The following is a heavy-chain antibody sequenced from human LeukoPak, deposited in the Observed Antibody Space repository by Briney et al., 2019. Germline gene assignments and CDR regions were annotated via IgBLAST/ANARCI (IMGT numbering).Heavy chain of an antibody. Sequence: PGGSLRLSCAASGFTFSGSAMHWVRQASGKGLEWVSAISGSGGSTYYADSVKGRLTISRDNSKNTLYLQMNSLRAEDTAVYYCAKLKYGDYARSWFDPWGQGTLVTVSS. CDR3: AKLKYGDYARSWFDP. V-gene: IGHV3-23*01. J-gene: IGHJ5*02. CDR2: ISGSGGST. D-gene: IGHD4-17*01. CDR1: GFTFSGSA.